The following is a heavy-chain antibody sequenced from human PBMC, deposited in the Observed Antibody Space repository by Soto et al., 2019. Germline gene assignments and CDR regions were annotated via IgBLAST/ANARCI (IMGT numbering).Heavy chain of an antibody. V-gene: IGHV3-23*01. D-gene: IGHD3-10*01. CDR3: AKEGNRVRGHDY. J-gene: IGHJ4*02. Sequence: EVQLLESGGGLVQPGGSGRLSCAGSGFTFSNYVLSWVRQAPGKGLEWVSAISGTGGSTYYADSVKGRFTISRDNSKNTPYVQMNSLRVEDTAVYYCAKEGNRVRGHDYWGQGTLVTVSS. CDR1: GFTFSNYV. CDR2: ISGTGGST.